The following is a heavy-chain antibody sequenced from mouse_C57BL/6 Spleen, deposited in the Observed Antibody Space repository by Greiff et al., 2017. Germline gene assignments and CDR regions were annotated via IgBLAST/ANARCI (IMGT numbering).Heavy chain of an antibody. D-gene: IGHD2-5*01. CDR3: ARHTDYSNYVYAMDY. J-gene: IGHJ4*01. Sequence: EVQRVESGGDLVKPGGSLKLSCAASGFTFSSYGMSWVRQTPDKRLEWVATISSGGSYTYYPDSVKGRFTISRDNAKNTLYLQMSSLKSEDTAMYYCARHTDYSNYVYAMDYWGQGTSVTVSS. CDR2: ISSGGSYT. V-gene: IGHV5-6*01. CDR1: GFTFSSYG.